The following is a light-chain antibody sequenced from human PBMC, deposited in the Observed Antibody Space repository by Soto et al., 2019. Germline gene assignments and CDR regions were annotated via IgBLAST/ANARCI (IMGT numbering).Light chain of an antibody. Sequence: DIQMAQSPSTLSASGGDSCTLTCRASQSISSWLAWYQKKPXKAPKLXXYAASSLQSGVPSRFSGSGSGTDLTLTISSLQPEDFANYYCQQSYSTLTWTFGQGTKVDI. V-gene: IGKV1-39*01. CDR2: AAS. CDR1: QSISSW. CDR3: QQSYSTLTWT. J-gene: IGKJ1*01.